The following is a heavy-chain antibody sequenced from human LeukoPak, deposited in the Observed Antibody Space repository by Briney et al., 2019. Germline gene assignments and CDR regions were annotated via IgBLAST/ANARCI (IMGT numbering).Heavy chain of an antibody. V-gene: IGHV1-69*05. CDR2: IIPIFGTA. J-gene: IGHJ5*02. CDR1: GGTFSSYA. Sequence: SVKVSCKASGGTFSSYAISWVRQAPGQGLEWMGGIIPIFGTANYAQKFQGRVTITTDESTSTAYMGLSSLRSEDTAVYYCASRAGDEYSSPNWFDPWGQGTLVTVSS. CDR3: ASRAGDEYSSPNWFDP. D-gene: IGHD6-6*01.